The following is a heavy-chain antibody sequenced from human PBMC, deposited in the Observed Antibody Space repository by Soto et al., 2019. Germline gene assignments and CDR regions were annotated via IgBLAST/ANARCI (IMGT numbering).Heavy chain of an antibody. D-gene: IGHD3-3*01. Sequence: GGSLRLSCAASGFTFSDYYMSWIRQAPGKGLEWVSYISSSGSTIYYADSVKGRFTISRDNAKNSLYLQMNSLRAEDTAVYYCARGPYYDFWSGYYTPYYYGMDVWGQGTTVTVS. J-gene: IGHJ6*02. CDR2: ISSSGSTI. CDR3: ARGPYYDFWSGYYTPYYYGMDV. CDR1: GFTFSDYY. V-gene: IGHV3-11*01.